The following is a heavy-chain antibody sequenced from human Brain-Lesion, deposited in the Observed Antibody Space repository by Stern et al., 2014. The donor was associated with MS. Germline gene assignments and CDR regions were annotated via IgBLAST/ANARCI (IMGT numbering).Heavy chain of an antibody. CDR2: VNNDGRRT. CDR3: ARGERWFDS. V-gene: IGHV3-74*02. D-gene: IGHD3-10*01. CDR1: GFTFSNYW. J-gene: IGHJ5*01. Sequence: EDQLVDSGGGLVQPGGSLRLSCAASGFTFSNYWMHWVRQAPGKGLVWVSRVNNDGRRTSYADSVKGRFTMSRDNAKNTLYLQMNSLRVEDTAIYYCARGERWFDSWGQGTLVTVSS.